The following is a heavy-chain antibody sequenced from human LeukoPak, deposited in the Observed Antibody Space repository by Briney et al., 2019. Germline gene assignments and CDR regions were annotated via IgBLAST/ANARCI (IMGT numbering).Heavy chain of an antibody. V-gene: IGHV3-23*01. D-gene: IGHD2-15*01. CDR2: ISGSGGSK. Sequence: RGVSLRLSCAASGVTFSCYAMSWVRQAPGKGLEWVSAISGSGGSKYYADSVKGRFTISRDNSKNTLYLQMNSLRAEDTAVYYCAKDYCSGGSCYHQPAIEYFQHWGQGTLVTVSS. J-gene: IGHJ1*01. CDR1: GVTFSCYA. CDR3: AKDYCSGGSCYHQPAIEYFQH.